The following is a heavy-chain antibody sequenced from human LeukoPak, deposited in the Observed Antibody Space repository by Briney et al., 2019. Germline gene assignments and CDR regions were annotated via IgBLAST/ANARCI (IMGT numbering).Heavy chain of an antibody. CDR2: ISSSSSYI. V-gene: IGHV3-21*01. Sequence: GGSLRLSCAASGFTFSSYSMNWVRQAPGKGLEWVSSISSSSSYIYYEDSVKGRFTISRDNAKNSLYLQMNSLRAEDTAVYYCARGYSSGWEYFQHWGQGTLVTVSS. CDR3: ARGYSSGWEYFQH. J-gene: IGHJ1*01. D-gene: IGHD6-19*01. CDR1: GFTFSSYS.